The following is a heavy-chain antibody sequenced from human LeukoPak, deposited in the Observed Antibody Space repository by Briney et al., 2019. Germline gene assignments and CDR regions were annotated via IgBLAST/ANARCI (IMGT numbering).Heavy chain of an antibody. CDR1: GGSFSGYY. D-gene: IGHD2-21*01. Sequence: SETLSLTCAVYGGSFSGYYWSWIRQPPGKGLEWIGEINHGGSTNYNPSLGSRVTISLDTSKNQFSLTLSSLTAADTAVYYCARDSPRDYFDSWGQGTLVTVSS. V-gene: IGHV4-34*01. J-gene: IGHJ4*02. CDR3: ARDSPRDYFDS. CDR2: INHGGST.